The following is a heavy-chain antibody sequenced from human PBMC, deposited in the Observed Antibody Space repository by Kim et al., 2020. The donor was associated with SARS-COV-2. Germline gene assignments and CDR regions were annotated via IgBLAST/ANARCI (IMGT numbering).Heavy chain of an antibody. Sequence: GGSLRLSCAASGITVSNNYMIWVRQAPGKGPEWVSLIYSVGSTQHAESVQGRFTISRDNSKNTVYLQMNNLRAEDTGVYYCARNSIGVPGLLYWGQGTLVTVSS. CDR1: GITVSNNY. CDR3: ARNSIGVPGLLY. V-gene: IGHV3-66*01. CDR2: IYSVGST. J-gene: IGHJ4*02. D-gene: IGHD6-13*01.